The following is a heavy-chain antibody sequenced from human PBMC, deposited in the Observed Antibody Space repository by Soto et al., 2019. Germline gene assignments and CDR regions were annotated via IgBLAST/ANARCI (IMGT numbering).Heavy chain of an antibody. J-gene: IGHJ6*02. V-gene: IGHV4-59*08. CDR1: GGSIISYY. Sequence: SETLSLTCTVSGGSIISYYWSWIRQPPGKGLEWIGYIYYSGSTNYNPSLKSRVTISVDTSKNQFSLKLSSVTAADTAVYYAISGSSWLGDYYYGMDVWGQGTTVTVSS. CDR3: ISGSSWLGDYYYGMDV. CDR2: IYYSGST. D-gene: IGHD6-13*01.